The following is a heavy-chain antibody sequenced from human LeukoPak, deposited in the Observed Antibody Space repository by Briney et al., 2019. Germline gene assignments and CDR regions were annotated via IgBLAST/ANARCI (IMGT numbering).Heavy chain of an antibody. J-gene: IGHJ4*02. CDR3: ARTYSSSYFDY. D-gene: IGHD6-13*01. V-gene: IGHV4-30-2*01. CDR1: GGSISSGGYY. CDR2: IYHSGST. Sequence: SETLSLTCTVSGGSISSGGYYWSWIRQPPGKGLEWIGYIYHSGSTYYNPSLKSRVTISVDRSKNQFSLKLSSVTAADTAVYYCARTYSSSYFDYWGQGTLVTVSS.